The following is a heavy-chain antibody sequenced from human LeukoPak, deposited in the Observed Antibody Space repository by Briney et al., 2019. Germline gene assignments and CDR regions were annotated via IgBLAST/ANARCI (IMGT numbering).Heavy chain of an antibody. V-gene: IGHV4-34*01. Sequence: SETLSLTCAVYGGSFSGYYWSWIRQPPGKGLEWIGEINHSGSTNYNPSLKSRVTISVDTSKNQLSLKLSSVTAADTAVYYCARGPATYVWGSYRPNYFDYWGQGTLVTVSS. CDR1: GGSFSGYY. CDR2: INHSGST. D-gene: IGHD3-16*02. J-gene: IGHJ4*02. CDR3: ARGPATYVWGSYRPNYFDY.